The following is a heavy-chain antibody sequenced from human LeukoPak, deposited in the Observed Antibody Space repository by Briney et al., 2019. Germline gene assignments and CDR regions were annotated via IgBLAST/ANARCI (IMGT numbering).Heavy chain of an antibody. Sequence: PSQTLSLTCTVSGGSISSGSYYWSWIRQPAGKGLEWIGRIYTSGSTNYNPSLKSRVTISVDTSKNQFSLKLSSVTAADTAVYYCARGIIVVAPAAISHYYMDVWGKGTTVTVS. CDR1: GGSISSGSYY. D-gene: IGHD2-2*02. CDR3: ARGIIVVAPAAISHYYMDV. J-gene: IGHJ6*03. CDR2: IYTSGST. V-gene: IGHV4-61*02.